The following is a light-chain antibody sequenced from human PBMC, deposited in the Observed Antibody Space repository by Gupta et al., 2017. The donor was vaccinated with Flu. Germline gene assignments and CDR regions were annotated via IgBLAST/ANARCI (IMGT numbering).Light chain of an antibody. J-gene: IGKJ4*01. CDR1: QSVSSY. Sequence: EIVLTQSPATLSLSPGERATLSCRASQSVSSYLAWYQQKPGQAPRLFIYDASNRATGIPARFSGSGSGTDFTLTISSLEPEDFAVYFCQQRGNWPLTFGGGTXVEIK. V-gene: IGKV3-11*01. CDR2: DAS. CDR3: QQRGNWPLT.